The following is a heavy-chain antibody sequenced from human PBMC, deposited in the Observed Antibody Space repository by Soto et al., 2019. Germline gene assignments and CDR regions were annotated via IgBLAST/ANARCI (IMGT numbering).Heavy chain of an antibody. CDR2: ISYDGSNK. D-gene: IGHD3-22*01. J-gene: IGHJ3*02. CDR1: GFTFSSYA. Sequence: QVQLVESGGGVVQPGRSLRLSCAASGFTFSSYAMHWVRQAPGKGLEWVAVISYDGSNKYYADSVKGRFTISRDNSKNTLYLQMNSLRAEDTAVYYCARELEVVNLYDAFDIWGQGTMVTVSS. CDR3: ARELEVVNLYDAFDI. V-gene: IGHV3-30-3*01.